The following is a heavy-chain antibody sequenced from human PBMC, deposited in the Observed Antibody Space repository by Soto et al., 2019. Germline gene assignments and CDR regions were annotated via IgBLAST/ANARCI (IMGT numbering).Heavy chain of an antibody. CDR1: GYTFTSYG. CDR2: ISANNGNT. J-gene: IGHJ3*02. CDR3: ASGVYYDSSGSAFDI. D-gene: IGHD3-22*01. Sequence: ASVKVSCKASGYTFTSYGITCVRQAPRQGLEWMGWISANNGNTNYAQKFQGRVTMTTDTSTSTAYMELRSLRSDDTAVYYCASGVYYDSSGSAFDIWGQGTMVTVSS. V-gene: IGHV1-18*01.